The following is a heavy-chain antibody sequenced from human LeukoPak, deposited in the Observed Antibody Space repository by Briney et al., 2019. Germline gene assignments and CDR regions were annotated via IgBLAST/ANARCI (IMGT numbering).Heavy chain of an antibody. CDR1: GGSISSSSYY. Sequence: SETLSLTCTVSGGSISSSSYYWGWIRQPPGKGLEWIGSIYYSGSTYYNPSLKSRVTISVDTSKNQFSLKLSSVTAADTAVYYCARHGEIYWSFDYWGQGTLVTVSS. V-gene: IGHV4-39*01. CDR3: ARHGEIYWSFDY. D-gene: IGHD3-10*01. J-gene: IGHJ4*02. CDR2: IYYSGST.